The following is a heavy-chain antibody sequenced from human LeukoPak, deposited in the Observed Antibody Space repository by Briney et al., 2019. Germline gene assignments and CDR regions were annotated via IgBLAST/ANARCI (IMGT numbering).Heavy chain of an antibody. Sequence: PGGSLRLSCATSGFTFTTYAMGWVRQAPGTGLEWVSALSGGGEATYYADSVKGRFTISRDTSKNTLSLQMNSLGAEDTAVYYCTGLSGTFGTTSRVLDSWGQGTQVTVSS. D-gene: IGHD1-1*01. CDR3: TGLSGTFGTTSRVLDS. V-gene: IGHV3-23*01. J-gene: IGHJ4*02. CDR1: GFTFTTYA. CDR2: LSGGGEAT.